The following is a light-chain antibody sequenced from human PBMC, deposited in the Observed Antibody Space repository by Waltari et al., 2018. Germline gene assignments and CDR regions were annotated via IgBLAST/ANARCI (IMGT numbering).Light chain of an antibody. CDR3: CSYAGNYVWV. J-gene: IGLJ3*02. CDR1: SSDLGRYDT. CDR2: DVS. V-gene: IGLV2-23*02. Sequence: QSALTQPAAVSGSPGQSVTISCPGASSDLGRYDTVSWYQQHPGNAPKLVISDVSKRPSGVSDRFSGSKSGDTASLTISGLQFEDEADYYCCSYAGNYVWVFGGGTRLTVL.